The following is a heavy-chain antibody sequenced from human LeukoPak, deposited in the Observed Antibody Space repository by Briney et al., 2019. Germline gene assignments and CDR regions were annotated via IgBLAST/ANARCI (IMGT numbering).Heavy chain of an antibody. V-gene: IGHV3-33*01. D-gene: IGHD6-13*01. CDR2: IWYDGSNK. CDR3: ARDEAAAGVNWFDP. J-gene: IGHJ5*02. Sequence: GGSLRLSCAASGFTFSSYGMHWVRQAPGKGLEWVAVIWYDGSNKYYADSVKGRFTISRDNSKNTLYLQMNSLRAEDTAVYYCARDEAAAGVNWFDPWGQGTLATVSS. CDR1: GFTFSSYG.